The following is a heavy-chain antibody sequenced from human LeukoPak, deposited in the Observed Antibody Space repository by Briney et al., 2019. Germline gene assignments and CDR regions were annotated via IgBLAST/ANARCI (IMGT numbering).Heavy chain of an antibody. Sequence: PSETLSLTCTVSGGSISSSSYYWGWIRQPPGKGLEWIGSIYYSGSTYYNPSLKSRVTISVDTSKNQFSLKLSSVTAADTAVYYCARRVTGVAATYYYYGMDVWGQGTTVTVSS. V-gene: IGHV4-39*01. CDR1: GGSISSSSYY. CDR2: IYYSGST. D-gene: IGHD2-15*01. J-gene: IGHJ6*02. CDR3: ARRVTGVAATYYYYGMDV.